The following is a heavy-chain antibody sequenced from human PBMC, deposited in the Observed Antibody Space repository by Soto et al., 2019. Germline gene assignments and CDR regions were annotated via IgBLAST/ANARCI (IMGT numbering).Heavy chain of an antibody. D-gene: IGHD3-9*01. CDR2: IRSKANSYAT. CDR3: TRHHDMYYFDY. CDR1: GFTFSGSA. V-gene: IGHV3-73*01. J-gene: IGHJ4*02. Sequence: GGSLRLSCAASGFTFSGSAMHWVRQASGKGLEWVGRIRSKANSYATAYAASVKGRFTISRDDSKNTAYLQMNSLKTEDTAVYYCTRHHDMYYFDYWGQGTLVTVSS.